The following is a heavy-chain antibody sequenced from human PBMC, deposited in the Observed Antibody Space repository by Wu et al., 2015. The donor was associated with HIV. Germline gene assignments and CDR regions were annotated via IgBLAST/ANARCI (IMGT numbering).Heavy chain of an antibody. Sequence: QVQLVQSGAEVXKPGASVKVSCKASGYTFTSYGITWXRQAPGQGLEWMGWISAYNGNTNYAQKVQGRVTMTTDTSTSTAYMELRSLRSDDTAVYYCARDKAYYDILTGYLPFDYWGQGTLVTVSS. CDR3: ARDKAYYDILTGYLPFDY. CDR1: GYTFTSYG. V-gene: IGHV1-18*01. D-gene: IGHD3-9*01. CDR2: ISAYNGNT. J-gene: IGHJ4*02.